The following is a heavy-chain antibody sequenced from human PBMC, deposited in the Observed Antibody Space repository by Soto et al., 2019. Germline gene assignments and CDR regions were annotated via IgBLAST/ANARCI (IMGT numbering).Heavy chain of an antibody. CDR2: IYKSATT. D-gene: IGHD2-15*01. CDR1: GDSISTVDYF. Sequence: PSETLSLPCSVSGDSISTVDYFWPWIHQPPGQALEYIGYIYKSATTYYNPSFESRVAISLDTSKSQFSLNVTSVTAADTAVYFCARGRYCLTGRCFPNWFDSWGQGTLVTAPQ. J-gene: IGHJ5*01. CDR3: ARGRYCLTGRCFPNWFDS. V-gene: IGHV4-30-4*01.